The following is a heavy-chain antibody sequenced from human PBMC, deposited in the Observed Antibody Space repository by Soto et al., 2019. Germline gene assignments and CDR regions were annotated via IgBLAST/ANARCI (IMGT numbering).Heavy chain of an antibody. J-gene: IGHJ4*02. V-gene: IGHV4-30-2*01. CDR2: IYHSGST. Sequence: SETLSLTCAVSGGSISSGGYSWSWIRQPPGKGLEWIGYIYHSGSTYYNPSLKSRVTISVDRSKNQFSLKLSSVTAADTAVYYCARHSVGGSGSYCKEFDYWGQGTLVTVSS. D-gene: IGHD3-10*01. CDR3: ARHSVGGSGSYCKEFDY. CDR1: GGSISSGGYS.